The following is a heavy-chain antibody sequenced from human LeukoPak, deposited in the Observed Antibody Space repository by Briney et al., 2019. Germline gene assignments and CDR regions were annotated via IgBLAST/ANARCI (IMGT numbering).Heavy chain of an antibody. CDR1: GFTFSGYR. CDR2: ISYDGSNK. D-gene: IGHD4-23*01. J-gene: IGHJ4*02. CDR3: ARGDNSLFDY. V-gene: IGHV3-30*14. Sequence: GKSLRLSCAASGFTFSGYRIHWVRQAPGNGLEWVAVISYDGSNKYYADSVMGRFTISRDTSKSTLYLQMNSLRAEDTAVYYCARGDNSLFDYWGQGTLVTVSS.